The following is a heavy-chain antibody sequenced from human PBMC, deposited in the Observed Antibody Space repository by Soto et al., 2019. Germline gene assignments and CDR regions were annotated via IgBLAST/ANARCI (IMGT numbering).Heavy chain of an antibody. J-gene: IGHJ4*02. CDR1: GGSISSYY. Sequence: ATLSLTCTVSGGSISSYYWSWIRQPPGKGLEWIGYIYYSGSTNYNPSLKSRVTISVDTSKNQFSLKLSSVTAADTAVYYCARAPVYGDHDFWGQGTLVTVSS. D-gene: IGHD4-17*01. CDR2: IYYSGST. CDR3: ARAPVYGDHDF. V-gene: IGHV4-59*01.